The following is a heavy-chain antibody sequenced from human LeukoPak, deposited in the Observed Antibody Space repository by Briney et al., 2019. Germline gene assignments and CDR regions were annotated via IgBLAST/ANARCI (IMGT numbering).Heavy chain of an antibody. CDR3: ARVDSSDIVDI. Sequence: GASVKVSCKASGGTFSSYAISWVRQAPGQGLEWMGGIIPIFGTANYAQKLQGRVTITANKSTSTAYMELSSLRSEDTPVYYCARVDSSDIVDIWGQGTMVTVSS. J-gene: IGHJ3*02. CDR1: GGTFSSYA. CDR2: IIPIFGTA. V-gene: IGHV1-69*06. D-gene: IGHD3-22*01.